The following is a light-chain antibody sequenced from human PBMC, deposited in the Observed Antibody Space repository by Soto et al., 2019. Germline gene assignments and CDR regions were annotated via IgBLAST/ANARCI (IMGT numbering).Light chain of an antibody. CDR2: DAS. Sequence: DIQMTQSPPTLSASVGDRVTLTCRASQSISGWLAWYQQKPGKAPKLLIYDASTLESGVPSRFSGSGSGTEFTLTFSSLQPEDFATYYCHQYNTYSQTFGQGTKVEI. J-gene: IGKJ1*01. V-gene: IGKV1-5*01. CDR1: QSISGW. CDR3: HQYNTYSQT.